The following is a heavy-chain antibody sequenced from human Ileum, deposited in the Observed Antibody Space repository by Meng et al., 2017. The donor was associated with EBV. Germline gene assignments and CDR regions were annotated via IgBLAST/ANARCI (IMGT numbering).Heavy chain of an antibody. CDR1: GASKGRGYG. V-gene: IGHV4-4*02. CDR3: ARGRRFGSGRYALDY. Sequence: APGSVAPWGTLSPICALSGASKGRGYGGAWVPQPPEKGLEWIGEIYHSGSTNYNPSLKSRLTLSVDKSKSQFSLELISVTAADTAVYYCARGRRFGSGRYALDYWGQGTLVTVSS. CDR2: IYHSGST. D-gene: IGHD3-10*01. J-gene: IGHJ4*02.